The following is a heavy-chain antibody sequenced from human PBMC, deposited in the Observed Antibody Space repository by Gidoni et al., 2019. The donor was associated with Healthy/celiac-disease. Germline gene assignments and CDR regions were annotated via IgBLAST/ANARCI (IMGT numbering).Heavy chain of an antibody. CDR1: DFTCSSYA. J-gene: IGHJ6*02. CDR2: ISGSGGST. CDR3: AKDLYYDILTGYYYYGMDV. V-gene: IGHV3-23*01. Sequence: EVQLLESGGGLVQPGGSLRLSGAASDFTCSSYALSWVRQAPGKGLEWVSAISGSGGSTYYADSVKGRFTISRDNSKNTLYLQMNSLRAEDTAVYYCAKDLYYDILTGYYYYGMDVWGQGTTVTVSS. D-gene: IGHD3-9*01.